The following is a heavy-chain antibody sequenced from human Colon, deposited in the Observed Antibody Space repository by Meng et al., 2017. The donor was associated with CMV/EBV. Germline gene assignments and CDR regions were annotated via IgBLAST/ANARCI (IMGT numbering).Heavy chain of an antibody. Sequence: FTVANYAMSWVRQAPGKGLGWVSSIPDSATTTYYADSVKGRFTISRDNSQNTLYLQMNSLRAEDTALYYCAKYYRSQVVVPANWFDSWGQGTLVTRLL. J-gene: IGHJ5*01. D-gene: IGHD2-15*01. CDR1: FTVANYA. V-gene: IGHV3-23*01. CDR3: AKYYRSQVVVPANWFDS. CDR2: IPDSATTT.